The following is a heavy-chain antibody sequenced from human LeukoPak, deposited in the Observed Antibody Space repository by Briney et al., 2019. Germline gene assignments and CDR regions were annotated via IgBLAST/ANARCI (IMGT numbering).Heavy chain of an antibody. CDR2: IYYSGST. Sequence: SQTLSLTCTVSGGSISSGDYYWSWIRQPPGKGLEWIGYIYYSGSTYYNPSLKSRVTISVDTSKNQFFLKLSSVTAADTAVYYCARERRTLRFLEWSNNWFDPWGQGTLVTVSS. CDR3: ARERRTLRFLEWSNNWFDP. CDR1: GGSISSGDYY. J-gene: IGHJ5*02. D-gene: IGHD3-3*01. V-gene: IGHV4-30-4*08.